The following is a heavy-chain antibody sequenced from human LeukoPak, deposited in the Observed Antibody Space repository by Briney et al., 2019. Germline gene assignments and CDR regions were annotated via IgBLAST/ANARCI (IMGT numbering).Heavy chain of an antibody. D-gene: IGHD6-6*01. CDR1: GFTFSSYS. V-gene: IGHV3-48*01. Sequence: GGSLRLSCAASGFTFSSYSMNWVRQAPGKGLEWVSYISSSSSTIYYADSVKGRFTISRDNSKNTLYLQMNSLRAEDTAVYYCAKTLQASIAARPFDYWGQGTLVTVSS. J-gene: IGHJ4*02. CDR3: AKTLQASIAARPFDY. CDR2: ISSSSSTI.